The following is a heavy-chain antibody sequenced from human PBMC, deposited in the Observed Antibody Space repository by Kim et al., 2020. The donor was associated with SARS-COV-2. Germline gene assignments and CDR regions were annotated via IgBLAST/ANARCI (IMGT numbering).Heavy chain of an antibody. CDR1: GFTFPSYY. Sequence: ASVKVSCKASGFTFPSYYMHWVRQAPGQGLEWMGLISPSGGSTTYSQRFQGRVTMTRDTSSSTVYMELNSHTSEDTAVFSCAREEGGGQYPRAYWGQGTL. CDR3: AREEGGGQYPRAY. CDR2: ISPSGGST. V-gene: IGHV1-46*01. J-gene: IGHJ4*02. D-gene: IGHD3-10*01.